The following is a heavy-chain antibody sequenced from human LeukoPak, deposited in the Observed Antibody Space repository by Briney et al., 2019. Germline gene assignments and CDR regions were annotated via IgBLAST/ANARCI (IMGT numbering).Heavy chain of an antibody. CDR1: GGSIYSYY. CDR2: IYFSGTT. V-gene: IGHV4-59*08. J-gene: IGHJ4*02. CDR3: ARTPPGWGPSYFDK. Sequence: SETLSLTCSVSGGSIYSYYSMWIRQPPGKRLEWMGSIYFSGTTNYNPSLKSRVTISVDTSKEQFSVKLTSVTAADTAVYYCARTPPGWGPSYFDKWGQGTLVTVSS. D-gene: IGHD6-19*01.